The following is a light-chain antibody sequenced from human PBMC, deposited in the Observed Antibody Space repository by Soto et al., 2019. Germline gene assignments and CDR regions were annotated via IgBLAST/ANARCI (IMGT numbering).Light chain of an antibody. J-gene: IGKJ4*01. CDR3: QQRSNWPLT. CDR2: DAS. V-gene: IGKV3-11*01. Sequence: EIVLTQSPATLSLSPGERATLSCRASQSVSSYLGWYQQKPGQVPRLLIYDASNRATGIPARFSGSGSGTDFTLIISSLEPEDFAVYYCQQRSNWPLTFGGGTKVEIK. CDR1: QSVSSY.